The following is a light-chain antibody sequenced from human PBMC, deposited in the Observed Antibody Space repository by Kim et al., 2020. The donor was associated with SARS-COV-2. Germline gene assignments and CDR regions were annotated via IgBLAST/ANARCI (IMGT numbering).Light chain of an antibody. CDR2: QYS. Sequence: ASPGQTASMPCSGDKLWVKYACWYHQKPGQSPVLVIYQYSKRPSGIPERFSGSNSGNTATLTISGTQAMDEADYYCQAWDSSTVVFGGGTQLTVL. CDR3: QAWDSSTVV. CDR1: KLWVKY. J-gene: IGLJ2*01. V-gene: IGLV3-1*01.